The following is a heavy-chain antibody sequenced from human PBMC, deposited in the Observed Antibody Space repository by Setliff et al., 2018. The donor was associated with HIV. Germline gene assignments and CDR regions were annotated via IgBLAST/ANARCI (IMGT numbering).Heavy chain of an antibody. J-gene: IGHJ4*02. CDR3: ARASYYYDSSGWVDY. D-gene: IGHD3-22*01. V-gene: IGHV3-20*04. Sequence: GGSLRLSCAASGFTFRDYGMSWVRQAPGAGLEWISGINWHGGSPGYADSVRGRFIISRDNAKNSLYLQMNSLRAEDTAVYCCARASYYYDSSGWVDYWGQGTLVTVSS. CDR1: GFTFRDYG. CDR2: INWHGGSP.